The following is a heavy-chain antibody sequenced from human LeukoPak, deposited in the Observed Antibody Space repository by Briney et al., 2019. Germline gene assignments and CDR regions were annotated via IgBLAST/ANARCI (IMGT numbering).Heavy chain of an antibody. Sequence: GGSLRLSCAASGFTFSDYYMNWIRQAPGKGLEWVSYISSSGTTIYYADSVKGRFTISRDNAKNSLYLQMNSLRAEDTAVYYCAREEGSGWYGLAFDIWGQGTMVTVSS. CDR3: AREEGSGWYGLAFDI. J-gene: IGHJ3*02. D-gene: IGHD6-19*01. CDR2: ISSSGTTI. CDR1: GFTFSDYY. V-gene: IGHV3-11*04.